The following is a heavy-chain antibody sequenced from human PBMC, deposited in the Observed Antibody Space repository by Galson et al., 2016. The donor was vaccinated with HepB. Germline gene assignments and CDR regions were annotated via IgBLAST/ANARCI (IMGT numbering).Heavy chain of an antibody. Sequence: CAISGDSVTSNDAAWNWIRQSPSRGLEWLGRTYYRSEWRTDYTLSMQGRMTINSDASKNQFSLQLNSVTPDDTALYYCAMTYCYGGMCPVTFDYWGQGSLVTVSS. V-gene: IGHV6-1*01. J-gene: IGHJ4*02. CDR1: GDSVTSNDAA. CDR2: TYYRSEWRT. D-gene: IGHD2-15*01. CDR3: AMTYCYGGMCPVTFDY.